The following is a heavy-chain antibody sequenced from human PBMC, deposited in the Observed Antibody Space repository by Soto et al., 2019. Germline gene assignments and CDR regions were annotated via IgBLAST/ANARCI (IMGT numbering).Heavy chain of an antibody. V-gene: IGHV3-53*01. CDR3: AKMVYAYNWFDP. CDR1: GFTVSSNY. J-gene: IGHJ5*02. Sequence: GGSLRLSCAASGFTVSSNYMSWVRQAPGKGLEWVSVIYSGGTTYYADSVKGRFTISRDNSKNTLYLQMNSLRAEDTAVYYCAKMVYAYNWFDPWGQGTLVTVSS. CDR2: IYSGGTT. D-gene: IGHD2-8*01.